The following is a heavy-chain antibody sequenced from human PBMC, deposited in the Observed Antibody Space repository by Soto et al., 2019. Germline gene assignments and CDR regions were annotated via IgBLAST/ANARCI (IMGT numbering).Heavy chain of an antibody. Sequence: EVQLLESGGGVVQPGGSLRLSCVASGYTFSNYAMSWVRQAPGKGLEWVSGISDSGGSTYHADSVKGRFTISRDNSKNTLYLQMNSLRAEDTAVYYCAKDRLVLSYFYYGMDVWGQGTTVTVSS. D-gene: IGHD2-21*02. CDR2: ISDSGGST. CDR1: GYTFSNYA. V-gene: IGHV3-23*01. CDR3: AKDRLVLSYFYYGMDV. J-gene: IGHJ6*02.